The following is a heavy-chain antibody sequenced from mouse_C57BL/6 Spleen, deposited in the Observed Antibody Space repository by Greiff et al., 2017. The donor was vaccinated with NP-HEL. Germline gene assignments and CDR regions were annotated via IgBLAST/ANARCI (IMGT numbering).Heavy chain of an antibody. CDR1: GYTFTSYG. V-gene: IGHV1-81*01. CDR2: IYTRSGYT. D-gene: IGHD1-1*01. CDR3: ARNYYSSSYPYEAMDY. J-gene: IGHJ4*01. Sequence: QVQLQQSGAELVRPGASVKLSCKASGYTFTSYGISWVKQRTGQGLEWIGEIYTRSGYTYYNEKFKGKVTLTADKSYSTAYLALRSLTSGVSAVDFCARNYYSSSYPYEAMDYWGQGTSVTVSS.